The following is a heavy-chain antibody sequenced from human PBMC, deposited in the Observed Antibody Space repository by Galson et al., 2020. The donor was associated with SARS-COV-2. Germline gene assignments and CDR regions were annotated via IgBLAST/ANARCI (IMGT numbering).Heavy chain of an antibody. Sequence: ASVKVSCKASGYTFTGYYMHWVRQAPGQGLEWMGWINPNSGGTNYAQKFQGRVTMTRDTSISTAYMELSRLRSDDTAVYYCARDHGAGSSSWYELNWFDPWGQGTLVTVSS. CDR3: ARDHGAGSSSWYELNWFDP. CDR1: GYTFTGYY. D-gene: IGHD6-13*01. V-gene: IGHV1-2*02. J-gene: IGHJ5*02. CDR2: INPNSGGT.